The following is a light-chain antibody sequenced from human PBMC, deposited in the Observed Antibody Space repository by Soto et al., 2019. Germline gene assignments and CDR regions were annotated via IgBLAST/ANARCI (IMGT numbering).Light chain of an antibody. Sequence: ETVLTQSPGTRSLSPGERATLSCRASQSVSSDTLAWYQQKPGQAPRLLLYGASTRATGIPDRFSGSGSGTDFTLTVSRLEPDDFAVYYCQQYGTSPSWTFGQGTKVEIK. CDR2: GAS. CDR3: QQYGTSPSWT. J-gene: IGKJ1*01. V-gene: IGKV3-20*01. CDR1: QSVSSDT.